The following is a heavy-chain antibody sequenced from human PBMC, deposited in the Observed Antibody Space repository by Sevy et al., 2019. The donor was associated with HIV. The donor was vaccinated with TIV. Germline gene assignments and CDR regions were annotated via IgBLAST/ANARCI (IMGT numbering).Heavy chain of an antibody. Sequence: GESLNISCKGSGYSFTSQWISWVRQMPGKGLEWVGRIDPSDSFTNYSPSFQGHVSISADTSIGTAYLQWSSLKASDTAIYYCATREGVTPESYYYFYMNVWGKGTTVTVSS. D-gene: IGHD3-10*01. CDR1: GYSFTSQW. V-gene: IGHV5-10-1*01. J-gene: IGHJ6*03. CDR3: ATREGVTPESYYYFYMNV. CDR2: IDPSDSFT.